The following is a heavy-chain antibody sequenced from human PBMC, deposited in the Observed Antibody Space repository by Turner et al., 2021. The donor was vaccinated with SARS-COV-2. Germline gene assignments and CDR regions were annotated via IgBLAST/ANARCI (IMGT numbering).Heavy chain of an antibody. J-gene: IGHJ4*02. CDR2: MYYRGST. D-gene: IGHD3-3*01. Sequence: QLQLQESGPGLVKPSETLSLTCTVPGGSISSSSYCWGWIRQPPGKGLEWIGSMYYRGSTYYNPSLKRRVTISVDTSKNQFSLKLSSVTAADTAVYYCARSRLSGVDDYWGQGTLVTVSS. CDR3: ARSRLSGVDDY. CDR1: GGSISSSSYC. V-gene: IGHV4-39*01.